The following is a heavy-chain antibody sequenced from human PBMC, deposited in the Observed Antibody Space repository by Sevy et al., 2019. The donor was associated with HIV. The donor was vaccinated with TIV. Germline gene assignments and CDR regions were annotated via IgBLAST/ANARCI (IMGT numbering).Heavy chain of an antibody. Sequence: ASVKVSCKPSGDTFTNDYMHWVRQAPGQGLEWMGIIDPSAGNASYAEKFQGRVTMAWDTSTSTLYMDLSSLRSEDTAVYYCVRADPVHHFDSWGQGTLVTVSS. J-gene: IGHJ4*02. CDR3: VRADPVHHFDS. V-gene: IGHV1-46*01. CDR1: GDTFTNDY. CDR2: IDPSAGNA.